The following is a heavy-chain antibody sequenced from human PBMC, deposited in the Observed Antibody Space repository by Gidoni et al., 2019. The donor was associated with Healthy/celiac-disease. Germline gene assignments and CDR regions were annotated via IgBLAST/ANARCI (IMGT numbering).Heavy chain of an antibody. D-gene: IGHD2-21*02. J-gene: IGHJ3*02. V-gene: IGHV3-23*01. Sequence: EVQLLESGGGLVQPGGSLRLSCAASGFTFSSYAMRWFRQAPGKGLGWVSAISGSGGRTYYADSVKGRFTISRDNSKNTLYLQMNSLRAEDTAVYYCAKMKVTAIPFDAFDIWGQGTMVTVSS. CDR1: GFTFSSYA. CDR3: AKMKVTAIPFDAFDI. CDR2: ISGSGGRT.